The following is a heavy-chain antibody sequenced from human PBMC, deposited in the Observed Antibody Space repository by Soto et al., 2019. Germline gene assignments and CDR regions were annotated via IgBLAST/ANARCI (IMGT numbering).Heavy chain of an antibody. CDR2: IWYDGSNK. D-gene: IGHD6-13*01. J-gene: IGHJ1*01. Sequence: GGSLRLSCAASGFIFISYGMHWVRQAPGKGLEWVAVIWYDGSNKYYADSVKGRFTISRDNSKNTLYLQMNSLRAEDTAVYYCARAAAAAEYFQHWGQGTLVTVPS. CDR3: ARAAAAAEYFQH. CDR1: GFIFISYG. V-gene: IGHV3-33*01.